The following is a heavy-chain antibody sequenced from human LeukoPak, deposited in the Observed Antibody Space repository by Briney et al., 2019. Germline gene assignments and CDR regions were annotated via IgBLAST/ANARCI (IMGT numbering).Heavy chain of an antibody. CDR2: IYPGDSDT. D-gene: IGHD3-10*01. Sequence: GESLKISCKGSGYSFTNYWIGWVRQMPGKGLDWMGIIYPGDSDTRYSPSFQGHVTISADKSISTAYLQWSSLKASDTAMYYCARPRGAYGMDVWGQGTTVTVSS. V-gene: IGHV5-51*01. CDR1: GYSFTNYW. CDR3: ARPRGAYGMDV. J-gene: IGHJ6*02.